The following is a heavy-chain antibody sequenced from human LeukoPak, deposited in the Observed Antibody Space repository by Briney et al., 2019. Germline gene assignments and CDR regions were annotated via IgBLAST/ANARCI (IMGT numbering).Heavy chain of an antibody. CDR3: ARIWDTAIDY. D-gene: IGHD5-18*01. V-gene: IGHV2-70*11. CDR2: IDWDDDK. CDR1: GGSISSYYW. Sequence: TLSLTCTVSGGSISSYYWSWIRQPPGKALEWLARIDWDDDKYYSTSLKTRLTISKDTSKNQVVLTMTNMDPVDTATYYCARIWDTAIDYWGQGTLVTVSS. J-gene: IGHJ4*02.